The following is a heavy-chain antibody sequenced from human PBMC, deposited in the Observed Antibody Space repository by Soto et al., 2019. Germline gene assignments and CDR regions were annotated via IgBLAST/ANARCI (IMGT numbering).Heavy chain of an antibody. J-gene: IGHJ4*02. D-gene: IGHD7-27*01. Sequence: QITLKESGPTLVKPTQTLTLTCTFSGFSLSTSGVGVGWIRQPPGKALEWLALIYWDDDKRYSPSLKRRLTITKVTSKNQVVLTMTNMDPVDTATYYCAHSLIPNWGSRGAFDYWGQGTLVTVSS. CDR1: GFSLSTSGVG. V-gene: IGHV2-5*02. CDR2: IYWDDDK. CDR3: AHSLIPNWGSRGAFDY.